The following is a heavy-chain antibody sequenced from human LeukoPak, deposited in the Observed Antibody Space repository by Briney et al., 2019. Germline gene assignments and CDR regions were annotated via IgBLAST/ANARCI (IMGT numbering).Heavy chain of an antibody. CDR3: ARLKFYDSTGYSPGYYMDV. J-gene: IGHJ6*03. CDR2: SYPTGNT. CDR1: GCAIISYY. V-gene: IGHV4-4*07. D-gene: IGHD3-22*01. Sequence: PSETLSLTCSVSGCAIISYYWSWIRQPAGKGPEWIGGSYPTGNTDYNPSLKTRVTMSTDLSKKPFSLSLRSVTAASTAVYYCARLKFYDSTGYSPGYYMDVWGKGTAVTVSS.